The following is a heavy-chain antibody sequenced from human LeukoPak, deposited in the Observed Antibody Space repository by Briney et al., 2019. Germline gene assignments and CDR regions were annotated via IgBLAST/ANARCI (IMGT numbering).Heavy chain of an antibody. J-gene: IGHJ6*03. CDR3: ARHRGLYYYYYMDV. D-gene: IGHD3-16*01. Sequence: SETLSLTCTVSGGSISSYYWSWIRQPPGKGLEWIGYIYYSGSTNYNPSLKSRVTISVDTSKNQFSLKLSPVTAADTAVYYCARHRGLYYYYYMDVWGKGTTVTISS. CDR1: GGSISSYY. V-gene: IGHV4-59*08. CDR2: IYYSGST.